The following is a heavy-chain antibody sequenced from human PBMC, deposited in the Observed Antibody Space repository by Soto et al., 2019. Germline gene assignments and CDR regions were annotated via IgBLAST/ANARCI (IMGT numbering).Heavy chain of an antibody. V-gene: IGHV3-23*01. CDR3: AKDTYGSAWNFFDY. D-gene: IGHD6-25*01. J-gene: IGHJ4*02. CDR1: GFTFSSHA. CDR2: ISGTDGTS. Sequence: GGSLRLSCVVSGFTFSSHAMAWVRQAPGVRLEWVSSISGTDGTSYYADSVKGRFTISRDNSKNTLYLKMKSLRAEDTATYYCAKDTYGSAWNFFDYWGQGTLVTVSS.